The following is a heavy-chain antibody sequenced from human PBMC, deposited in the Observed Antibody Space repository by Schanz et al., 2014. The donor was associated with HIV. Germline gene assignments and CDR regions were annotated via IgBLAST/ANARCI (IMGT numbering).Heavy chain of an antibody. CDR1: GFTFSRYW. CDR2: ISGSSIT. J-gene: IGHJ4*02. V-gene: IGHV3-23*04. Sequence: EVQLVESGGGLVQPGGSLRLSCAASGFTFSRYWMTWVRQAPGKGLEWVSAISGSSITYSADSVKGRFTISRDNSKNTLYLQMNSLRSDDTAVYYCARDFVDWQYYFDYWGQGTLVTVSS. CDR3: ARDFVDWQYYFDY. D-gene: IGHD3-9*01.